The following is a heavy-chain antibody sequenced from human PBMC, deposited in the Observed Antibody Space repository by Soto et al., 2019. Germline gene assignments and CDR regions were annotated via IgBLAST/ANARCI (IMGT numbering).Heavy chain of an antibody. J-gene: IGHJ6*02. V-gene: IGHV3-23*01. Sequence: GGSLRLSCAASGFTFSSCGMGWVRQAPGKGLEWVSDIIDSGASTYYADSVKGRFTISRDNSKSTLYLQMNSLRAEDTALYYCAKGRSYYYYYGVDVWGQGTTLTVSS. CDR1: GFTFSSCG. CDR3: AKGRSYYYYYGVDV. CDR2: IIDSGAST.